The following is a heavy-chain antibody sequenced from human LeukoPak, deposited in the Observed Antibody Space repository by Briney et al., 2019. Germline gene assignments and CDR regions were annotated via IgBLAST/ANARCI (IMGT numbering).Heavy chain of an antibody. Sequence: GGSLRLSCAASGFTFSSYWMSWVLQAPGKGLEWVANIKQDGSEKYYVDSVKGRFTISRDNAKNSLYLQMNSLRAEDTAVYYCAREAGMLTGYYTSWADYGMDVWGQGTRVTVSS. CDR3: AREAGMLTGYYTSWADYGMDV. CDR1: GFTFSSYW. D-gene: IGHD3-9*01. CDR2: IKQDGSEK. V-gene: IGHV3-7*01. J-gene: IGHJ6*02.